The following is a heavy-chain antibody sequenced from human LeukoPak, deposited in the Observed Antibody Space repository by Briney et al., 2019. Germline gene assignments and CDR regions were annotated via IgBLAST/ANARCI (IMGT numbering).Heavy chain of an antibody. CDR1: GFDFRSYE. J-gene: IGHJ4*02. CDR2: IDDGGRAR. D-gene: IGHD6-13*01. V-gene: IGHV3-48*03. CDR3: VRDTEISGWSPFDY. Sequence: PGGFLRLSCVTSGFDFRSYEMNWVRQAPGKGLEWLAYIDDGGRARFYADSVKGRFTISRDNDLNSIYLDMTSLKVEDTGLYYCVRDTEISGWSPFDYWGQGTLVTVSS.